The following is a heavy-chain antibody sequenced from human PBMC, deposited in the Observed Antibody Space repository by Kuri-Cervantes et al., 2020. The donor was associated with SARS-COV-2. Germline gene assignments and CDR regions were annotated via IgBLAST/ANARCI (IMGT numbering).Heavy chain of an antibody. J-gene: IGHJ3*02. D-gene: IGHD4-23*01. CDR1: GYTFTGYY. CDR3: ARDPGGLDAFDI. Sequence: ASVKVSCKASGYTFTGYYMHWVRQAPGQGLEWMGRINPNSGGTNYAQKFQGRVTMTRDTSISTAYRELSRLRSDDTAAYYWARDPGGLDAFDIWGQGTMVTVSS. V-gene: IGHV1-2*06. CDR2: INPNSGGT.